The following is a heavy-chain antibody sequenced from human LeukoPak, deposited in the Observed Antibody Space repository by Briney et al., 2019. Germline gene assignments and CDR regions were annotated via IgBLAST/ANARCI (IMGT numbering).Heavy chain of an antibody. D-gene: IGHD1-26*01. CDR1: GLTFSSYH. J-gene: IGHJ6*02. CDR2: ISSDSSSFK. CDR3: ATSGSRTPSYYYGMDV. Sequence: GGSLRLSCAASGLTFSSYHFHWVRQAPGKGLEWVSSISSDSSSFKYYAHSVQGRFTISRDNARNSMYLQMNSLRAEDTAVYYCATSGSRTPSYYYGMDVWGQGTTVTVSS. V-gene: IGHV3-21*04.